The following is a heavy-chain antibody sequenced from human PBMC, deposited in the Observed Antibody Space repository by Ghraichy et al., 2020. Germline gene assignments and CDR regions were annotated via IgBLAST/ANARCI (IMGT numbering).Heavy chain of an antibody. D-gene: IGHD3-10*01. CDR3: ARGIPTVRGVISPLDY. Sequence: GGSLRLSCATSGFTFSSNDMHWVRQATGKGLEWVSGIGTAFDTYYADSVKGRFTISRENARDSLYLQMDSLRAGDTAVYYCARGIPTVRGVISPLDYWGQGTLVTVAS. CDR1: GFTFSSND. CDR2: IGTAFDT. V-gene: IGHV3-13*01. J-gene: IGHJ4*02.